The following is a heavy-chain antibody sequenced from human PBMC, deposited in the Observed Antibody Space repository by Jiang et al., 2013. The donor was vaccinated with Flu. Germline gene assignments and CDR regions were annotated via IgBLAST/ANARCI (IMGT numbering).Heavy chain of an antibody. J-gene: IGHJ3*02. Sequence: SQTLSLTCAISGDSVSSNSAAWNWIRQSPSRGLEWLGRTYYRSKWYNDYAVSVKSRITINPDTSKNQFSLQLNSVTPEDTAVYYCARDLLAISSITIFGGPGAFDIWGQGTMVTVSS. V-gene: IGHV6-1*01. CDR2: TYYRSKWYN. D-gene: IGHD3-3*01. CDR3: ARDLLAISSITIFGGPGAFDI. CDR1: GDSVSSNSAA.